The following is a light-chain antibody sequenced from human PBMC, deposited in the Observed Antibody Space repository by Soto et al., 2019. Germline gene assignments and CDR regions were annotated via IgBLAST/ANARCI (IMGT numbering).Light chain of an antibody. J-gene: IGKJ1*01. V-gene: IGKV3-20*01. CDR2: GAS. Sequence: EIVLTQSPGTLSLSPGERATLSCRASQSVSSSYLAWYQQKPGQAPRLLIYGASRRATGIPDRFSGSGSGTDFTLTISRLEPEDFAVYYCQDFASPQWTFGQGTKVDIK. CDR1: QSVSSSY. CDR3: QDFASPQWT.